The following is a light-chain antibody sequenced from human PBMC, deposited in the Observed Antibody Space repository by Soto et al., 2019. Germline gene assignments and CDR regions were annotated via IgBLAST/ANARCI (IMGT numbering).Light chain of an antibody. CDR2: DVS. V-gene: IGLV2-11*01. CDR3: SSYAGSNNFV. Sequence: QSALTQPRSVSGSPGQSVTISCTGTSSDVGGYNYVSWYQQHPGKAPKLMIYDVSNRPSGVPDRFSGSKSGNTASLTISGLQAEDEADYYCSSYAGSNNFVFGSGTKLTVL. CDR1: SSDVGGYNY. J-gene: IGLJ1*01.